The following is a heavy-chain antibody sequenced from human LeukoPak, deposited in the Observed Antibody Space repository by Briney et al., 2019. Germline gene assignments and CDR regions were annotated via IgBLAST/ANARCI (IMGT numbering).Heavy chain of an antibody. J-gene: IGHJ4*02. CDR2: IWYDGSNK. CDR3: AREWVTVFGGFDY. V-gene: IGHV3-33*01. D-gene: IGHD3-3*01. CDR1: GFTSSSYG. Sequence: PGRSLRLSCAASGFTSSSYGMHWVRQAPGKGLEWVAVIWYDGSNKYYADSVKGRFTISRDNSKNTLYLQMDSLRVEDTAVYYCAREWVTVFGGFDYWGQGTLVTVSS.